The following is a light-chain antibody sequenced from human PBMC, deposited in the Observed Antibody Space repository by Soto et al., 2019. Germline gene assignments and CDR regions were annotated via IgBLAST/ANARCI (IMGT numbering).Light chain of an antibody. J-gene: IGKJ2*01. V-gene: IGKV1-5*01. CDR1: QSISSW. CDR3: QQYNTYPYT. Sequence: DILMTQSPSTLSASVGDRVTITCRASQSISSWLDWYQQKPGKAPKLLIYDASSLESGVPSRFSGSGSGTEFTLTISSLQPDDFATYYCQQYNTYPYTFGQGTKLEIK. CDR2: DAS.